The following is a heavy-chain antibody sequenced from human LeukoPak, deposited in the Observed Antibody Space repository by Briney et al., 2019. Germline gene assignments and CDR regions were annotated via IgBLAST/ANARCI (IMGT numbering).Heavy chain of an antibody. CDR1: GFTFSSYA. D-gene: IGHD3-16*01. CDR3: AKRGGSSTSAYYFDY. CDR2: ISGSGSST. V-gene: IGHV3-23*01. Sequence: GGSLRLSCAASGFTFSSYAMSWVRQAPGKGLERVSGISGSGSSTYYADSVKGRCTISRDNSKNTLYLQMNNRRVEDTAVYYCAKRGGSSTSAYYFDYWGQGTLVTVSS. J-gene: IGHJ4*02.